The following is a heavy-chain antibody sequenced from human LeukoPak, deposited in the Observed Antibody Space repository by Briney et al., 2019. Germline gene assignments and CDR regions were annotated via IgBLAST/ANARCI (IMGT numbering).Heavy chain of an antibody. Sequence: SETLSLTCAVYGGSFSGYYWSWIRQPPGEGLEWIGEINHSGSTNYNPSLKSRVTISVDTSKNQFSLKLSSVTAADTAVYYCARGEDYYGSGSPFDYWGQETLVTVSS. V-gene: IGHV4-34*01. CDR3: ARGEDYYGSGSPFDY. CDR1: GGSFSGYY. CDR2: INHSGST. D-gene: IGHD3-10*01. J-gene: IGHJ4*02.